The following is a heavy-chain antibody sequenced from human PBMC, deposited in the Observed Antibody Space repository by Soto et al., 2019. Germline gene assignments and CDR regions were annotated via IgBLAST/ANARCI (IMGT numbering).Heavy chain of an antibody. CDR2: IIPIFGTA. CDR3: ARVESTMIGGMDV. Sequence: QVQLVQSGAEVKKPGSSVKVSCKASGGTFSSYAISWVRQAPGQGLEWMGGIIPIFGTANYAQKFQGRVTMSADESTSTAYMELSRLRSEDTAVYYGARVESTMIGGMDVWGQGTTVTVSS. CDR1: GGTFSSYA. D-gene: IGHD3-10*02. J-gene: IGHJ6*02. V-gene: IGHV1-69*12.